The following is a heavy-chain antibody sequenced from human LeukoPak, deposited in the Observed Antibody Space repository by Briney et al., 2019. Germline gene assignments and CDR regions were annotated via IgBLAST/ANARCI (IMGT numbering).Heavy chain of an antibody. V-gene: IGHV4-34*01. Sequence: SETLSLTCAVYGGSFNTYYWSWIRQPPGEGLEWIGEINHSGNTNYNPSLKSRVTISLDTSKNQFSLKLSSVTAADTAVYSCARVSGLNNFDYWGQGTLVTVSS. CDR3: ARVSGLNNFDY. CDR1: GGSFNTYY. D-gene: IGHD1/OR15-1a*01. CDR2: INHSGNT. J-gene: IGHJ4*02.